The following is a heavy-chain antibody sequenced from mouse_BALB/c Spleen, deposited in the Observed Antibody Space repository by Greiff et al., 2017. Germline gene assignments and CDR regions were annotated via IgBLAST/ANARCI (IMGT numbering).Heavy chain of an antibody. Sequence: VHVKQSGPSLVKPSQTLSLTCSVTGDSITSCYWNWIRKFPGNKLEYMGYISYSGSTYYNPSLKSRISITRDTSKNQYYLQLNSVTTEDTATYYCARYYGSSYAMDYWGQGTSVTVSS. CDR2: ISYSGST. V-gene: IGHV3-8*02. D-gene: IGHD1-1*01. J-gene: IGHJ4*01. CDR1: GDSITSCY. CDR3: ARYYGSSYAMDY.